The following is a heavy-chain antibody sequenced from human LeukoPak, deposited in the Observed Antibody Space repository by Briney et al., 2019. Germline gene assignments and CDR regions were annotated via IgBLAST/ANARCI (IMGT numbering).Heavy chain of an antibody. CDR2: INSDGRGT. Sequence: GGSLRLSCAASGFTLSSYWMHWVRQAPGKGLVWVSRINSDGRGTSYTDSVKGRFTISRDNAKSTLYLQMNSLRAEDTAVYYCARGGKYSTSSPDYWGQGTLVTVSS. D-gene: IGHD6-6*01. CDR3: ARGGKYSTSSPDY. V-gene: IGHV3-74*01. J-gene: IGHJ4*02. CDR1: GFTLSSYW.